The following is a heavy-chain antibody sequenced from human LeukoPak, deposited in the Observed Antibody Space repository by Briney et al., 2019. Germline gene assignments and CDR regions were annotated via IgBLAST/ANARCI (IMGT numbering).Heavy chain of an antibody. CDR2: IYYSGST. V-gene: IGHV4-61*01. J-gene: IGHJ3*02. Sequence: PSQTLSLTCTVSGGSISSGSYYWSWIRQPPGKGLEWIGYIYYSGSTNYNPSLKSRVTISVDTSKNQFSLKLSSVTAADTAVYYCARSSRDYSSSWYFAFDIWGQGTMVTVSS. CDR3: ARSSRDYSSSWYFAFDI. CDR1: GGSISSGSYY. D-gene: IGHD6-13*01.